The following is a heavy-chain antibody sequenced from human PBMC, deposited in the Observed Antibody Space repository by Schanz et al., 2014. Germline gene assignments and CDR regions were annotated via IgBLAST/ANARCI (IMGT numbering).Heavy chain of an antibody. V-gene: IGHV3-7*03. CDR3: AKYRYSVFDFDY. D-gene: IGHD3-16*02. J-gene: IGHJ4*02. CDR2: IKQDESER. Sequence: EVQLVESGGGLVQPGGSLRLSCAASGFTFSTYWMSWVRQAPGKGLEWVANIKQDESERSYVDSVKGRFTISRDNAKNSLYLQMNSLRAEDTALYYCAKYRYSVFDFDYWGQGTLVTVSS. CDR1: GFTFSTYW.